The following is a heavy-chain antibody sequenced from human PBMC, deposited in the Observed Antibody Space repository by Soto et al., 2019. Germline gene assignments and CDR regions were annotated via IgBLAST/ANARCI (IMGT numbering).Heavy chain of an antibody. D-gene: IGHD3-22*01. V-gene: IGHV4-59*08. CDR3: ARLASSGYGFAY. J-gene: IGHJ4*02. CDR1: GGSISSYY. Sequence: TLSLTCTVSGGSISSYYWSWIRQPPGKGLEWIGYIYYSGSTNYNPSLKSRVTISVDTSKNQFSLKLSSVTAADTAVYYCARLASSGYGFAYWGQGSLVTVSS. CDR2: IYYSGST.